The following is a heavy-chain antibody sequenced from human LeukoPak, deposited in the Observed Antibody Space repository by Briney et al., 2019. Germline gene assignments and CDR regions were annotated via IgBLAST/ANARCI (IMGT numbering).Heavy chain of an antibody. V-gene: IGHV1-46*01. CDR1: GYTFTSYY. Sequence: ASVKVSCEASGYTFTSYYMHWVRQAPGQGLEWMGIINPSGGSTSYAQKFQGRVTMTRDMSTSTVYMELSSLRSEGTAVYYCARENRITMVRGVIMGSYWGQGTLVTVSS. CDR2: INPSGGST. J-gene: IGHJ4*02. D-gene: IGHD3-10*01. CDR3: ARENRITMVRGVIMGSY.